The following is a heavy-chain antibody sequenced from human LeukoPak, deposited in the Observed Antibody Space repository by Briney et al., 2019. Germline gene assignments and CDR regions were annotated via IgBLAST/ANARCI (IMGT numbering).Heavy chain of an antibody. V-gene: IGHV3-30*18. J-gene: IGHJ4*02. CDR1: GFTFSSYG. Sequence: GRSLRLSCAASGFTFSSYGMHWVRQAPGQGLESVAVISYDGSNKYYADSVKGRFTISRDNSNNTQYLQMNSLRAEDTAVYYWAKFLTGGLGWGWRQGNVVSV. D-gene: IGHD3-16*01. CDR2: ISYDGSNK. CDR3: AKFLTGGLGWG.